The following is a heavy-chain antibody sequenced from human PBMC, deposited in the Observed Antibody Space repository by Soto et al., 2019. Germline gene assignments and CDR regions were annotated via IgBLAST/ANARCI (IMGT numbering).Heavy chain of an antibody. V-gene: IGHV4-61*05. CDR1: GFSLSTSGVG. D-gene: IGHD3-22*01. CDR2: IYYGGTT. CDR3: ARLGAYYQSLDP. Sequence: GSGPTLVNPTQTLTLTCTFSGFSLSTSGVGVGWIRQPPGKGLEWVGYIYYGGTTSYNPSLQSRVTISLETSKSQFSLRLTSVTAADTAVYYCARLGAYYQSLDPWGPGTLVTVSS. J-gene: IGHJ5*02.